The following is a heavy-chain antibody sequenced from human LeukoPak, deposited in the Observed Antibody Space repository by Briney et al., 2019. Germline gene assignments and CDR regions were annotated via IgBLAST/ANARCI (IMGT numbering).Heavy chain of an antibody. Sequence: SETLSLTCVVSGDSVSSYYWSWIRQPAGEGLEWIGRIYFSGSINYNPSLKSRVTMSIDTSKNQFSLKLSSVTAADTAVYYCARLEPGSGYLIVPQYFQHWGQGTLVTVSS. J-gene: IGHJ1*01. CDR1: GDSVSSYY. CDR3: ARLEPGSGYLIVPQYFQH. D-gene: IGHD3-22*01. V-gene: IGHV4-4*07. CDR2: IYFSGSI.